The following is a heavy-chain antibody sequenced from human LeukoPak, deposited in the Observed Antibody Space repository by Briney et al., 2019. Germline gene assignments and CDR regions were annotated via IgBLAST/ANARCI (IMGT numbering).Heavy chain of an antibody. CDR1: GFTFSSYG. D-gene: IGHD3-9*01. J-gene: IGHJ4*02. CDR3: AKIDYDILTGYSDTDY. Sequence: GGSLRLSCAASGFTFSSYGMHWVRQAPGKGLEWVAFIRYDGSNKYYADSVKGRFTISRDNSKNTLYLQMNSLRAEDTAVYYCAKIDYDILTGYSDTDYWGQGTLVTVSS. CDR2: IRYDGSNK. V-gene: IGHV3-30*02.